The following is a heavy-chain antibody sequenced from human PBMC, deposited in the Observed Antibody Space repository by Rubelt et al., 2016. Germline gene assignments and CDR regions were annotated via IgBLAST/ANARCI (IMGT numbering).Heavy chain of an antibody. CDR3: ATGIIRSGSYYQTVDY. Sequence: MHWVRQAPGQGLEWMGWINPNSGGTNYAQKFQGWVTMTRDTSISTAYMELSRLRSDDTAVYYCATGIIRSGSYYQTVDYWGQGTLVTVSS. J-gene: IGHJ4*02. CDR2: INPNSGGT. V-gene: IGHV1-2*04. D-gene: IGHD3-10*01.